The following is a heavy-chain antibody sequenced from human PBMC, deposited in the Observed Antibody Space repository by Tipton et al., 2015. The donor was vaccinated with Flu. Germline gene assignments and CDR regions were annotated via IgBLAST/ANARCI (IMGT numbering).Heavy chain of an antibody. CDR2: SYYSGST. CDR3: ARGDYGDYDHEADGFDI. Sequence: TLSLTCSVSGGSMTSYYWGWIRQPPGKGLEWIAYSYYSGSTKYNPTLKSRVTISVDMSNKEFSLKLTSLTAADTAVYYCARGDYGDYDHEADGFDIWGQGTLVTVSA. D-gene: IGHD4-17*01. CDR1: GGSMTSYY. V-gene: IGHV4-59*01. J-gene: IGHJ3*02.